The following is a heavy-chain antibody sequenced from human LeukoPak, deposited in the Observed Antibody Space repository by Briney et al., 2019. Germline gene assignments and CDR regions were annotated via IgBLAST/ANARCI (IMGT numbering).Heavy chain of an antibody. J-gene: IGHJ4*02. V-gene: IGHV3-23*01. CDR1: GLTFSSYA. Sequence: GGSLRLSCAASGLTFSSYAMSWVRQAPGKGLEWVSATSGSGGSTYYADSVKGRFTISRDNSKNPLYLQMNSLRAEDTAVYYCADTKWEPTQGYFDYWGQGTLVTVSS. D-gene: IGHD1-26*01. CDR3: ADTKWEPTQGYFDY. CDR2: TSGSGGST.